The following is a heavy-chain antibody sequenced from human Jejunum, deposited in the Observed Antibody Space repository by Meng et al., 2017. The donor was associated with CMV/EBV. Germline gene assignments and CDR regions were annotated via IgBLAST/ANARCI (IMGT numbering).Heavy chain of an antibody. CDR1: FHFNPYA. J-gene: IGHJ4*02. D-gene: IGHD3-10*01. CDR2: ISGNVDRT. CDR3: AKVSTFAYGPGSYFDY. Sequence: FHFNPYAMPWVRQAPGKGLEWVSGISGNVDRTYYGDSVKGRFTISRDNSKTTSYLQMNSLRGDDTAVYYCAKVSTFAYGPGSYFDYWGQGTLVTVSS. V-gene: IGHV3-23*01.